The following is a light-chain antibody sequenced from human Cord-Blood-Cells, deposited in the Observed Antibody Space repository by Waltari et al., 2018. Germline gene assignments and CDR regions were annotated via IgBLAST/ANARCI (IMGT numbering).Light chain of an antibody. CDR2: WAS. Sequence: DIVMTQSPDSLAVSLGERATINCKSSQSVLYSSNNKNYLAWYQQKPGQPPKLLIYWASTRESGVPDRFSGSGSGTDSTLTISSLQAEDVAVYYCQQYYSTHTFGQGTKLEIK. J-gene: IGKJ2*01. CDR1: QSVLYSSNNKNY. V-gene: IGKV4-1*01. CDR3: QQYYSTHT.